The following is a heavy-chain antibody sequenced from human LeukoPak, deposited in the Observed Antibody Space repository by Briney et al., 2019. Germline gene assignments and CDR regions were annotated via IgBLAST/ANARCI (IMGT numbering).Heavy chain of an antibody. CDR1: GGSISSYY. CDR2: IYYSGTT. Sequence: SETLSLTCTVSGGSISSYYWSWIRQPPGKGLEWIGSIYYSGTTYYNPSLKSRVTISVDTSKNQFSLKLASVTAADTAVFYCARQMLGSDIFNIWGQGTMVTVSS. CDR3: ARQMLGSDIFNI. J-gene: IGHJ3*02. V-gene: IGHV4-59*05. D-gene: IGHD3-10*02.